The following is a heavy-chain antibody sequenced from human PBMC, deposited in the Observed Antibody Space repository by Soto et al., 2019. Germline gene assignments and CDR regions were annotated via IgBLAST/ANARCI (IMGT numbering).Heavy chain of an antibody. CDR3: AKRPDGSGSYYRFGYFDY. D-gene: IGHD3-10*01. CDR2: ISGSGGGT. CDR1: GFTFSSYA. V-gene: IGHV3-23*01. Sequence: EVPLLESGGGLVQPGGSLRLSCAASGFTFSSYAMSWVRQAPGKGLEWVSAISGSGGGTYYADSVKGRFTISRDNSKNTVYLQMSSLRAEDTAVYYCAKRPDGSGSYYRFGYFDYWGQGTLVTVSS. J-gene: IGHJ4*02.